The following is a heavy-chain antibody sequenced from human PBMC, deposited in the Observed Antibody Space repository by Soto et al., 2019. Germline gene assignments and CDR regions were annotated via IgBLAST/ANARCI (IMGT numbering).Heavy chain of an antibody. CDR2: ISWNSGSI. CDR3: AKAPYGHYYYGMDV. J-gene: IGHJ6*02. Sequence: EVQLVESGGGLVQPGRSLRLSCAASGFTFENYAMHWVRQAPGKGLEWVSGISWNSGSIGYADSVKGRFTISRDNAKNSLYLQMNSLRAEDTALYYCAKAPYGHYYYGMDVWGQGTTVTVSS. V-gene: IGHV3-9*01. CDR1: GFTFENYA. D-gene: IGHD3-10*01.